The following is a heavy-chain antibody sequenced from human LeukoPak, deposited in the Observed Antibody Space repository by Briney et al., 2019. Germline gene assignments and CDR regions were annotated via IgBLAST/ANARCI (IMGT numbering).Heavy chain of an antibody. D-gene: IGHD2-2*01. Sequence: GGSLRLSCAASGFTFSSYGMHWVRQAPGKGLEWVAFIRYDGSNKYYADSVKGRFTISRDNSKNTLYLQMNSLRAEDTAVYYCAKDRGLIVVVPAATFDYWGQGTLVTVSS. CDR3: AKDRGLIVVVPAATFDY. J-gene: IGHJ4*02. CDR1: GFTFSSYG. V-gene: IGHV3-30*02. CDR2: IRYDGSNK.